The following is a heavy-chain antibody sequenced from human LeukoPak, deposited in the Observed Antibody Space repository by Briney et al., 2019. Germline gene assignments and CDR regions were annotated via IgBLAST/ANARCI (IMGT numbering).Heavy chain of an antibody. J-gene: IGHJ4*02. CDR2: ISGGGVST. CDR3: ARKVAAPDY. CDR1: GFTFSSYG. Sequence: HPGGSLRLSCAASGFTFSSYGMSWVRQAPEKGLQWVSAISGGGVSTYHADSVRGRFTISRDNSKNTLYLQMNSLRAEDTAVYYCARKVAAPDYWGQGTLVTVSS. D-gene: IGHD6-19*01. V-gene: IGHV3-23*01.